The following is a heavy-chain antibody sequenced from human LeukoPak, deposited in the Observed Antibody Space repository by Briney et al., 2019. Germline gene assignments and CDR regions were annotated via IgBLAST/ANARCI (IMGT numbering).Heavy chain of an antibody. CDR2: IKQDGSEK. Sequence: GGSLRLSCAASGFTFSSYWMSWVRQAPGKGLEWVANIKQDGSEKYYVDSVKGRFTISRDNAKNSLYLQMNSLRAGDTAVYYCARDVLVRYYDSSGYSDYWGQGTLVTVSS. J-gene: IGHJ4*02. V-gene: IGHV3-7*01. CDR3: ARDVLVRYYDSSGYSDY. D-gene: IGHD3-22*01. CDR1: GFTFSSYW.